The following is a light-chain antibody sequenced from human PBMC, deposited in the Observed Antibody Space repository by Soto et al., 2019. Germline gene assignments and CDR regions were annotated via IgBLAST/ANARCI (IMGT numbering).Light chain of an antibody. CDR2: DVS. Sequence: QSALTQPASVSGSPGQSITISCTGSSSDVGAYNYVSWYQEHPGKAPKLMIYDVSNRPSGVSNPSSGSKSGNTTSMTISGLLAEYEADYYCSSYTSSSTLYIVGTGTKLTVL. J-gene: IGLJ1*01. V-gene: IGLV2-14*01. CDR3: SSYTSSSTLYI. CDR1: SSDVGAYNY.